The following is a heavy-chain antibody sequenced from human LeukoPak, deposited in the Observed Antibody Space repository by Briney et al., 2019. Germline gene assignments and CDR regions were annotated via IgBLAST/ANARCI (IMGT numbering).Heavy chain of an antibody. Sequence: GRSLRLSCAASGFTFSSYAMHWVRQAPGKGLEWVAVISYDGSNKYYADSVKGRFTISRNNSKNTLYLQMNSLRAEDTAVYYCASDQYSSSRVGTTFDYWGQGTLVTVSS. D-gene: IGHD6-13*01. V-gene: IGHV3-30-3*01. CDR3: ASDQYSSSRVGTTFDY. J-gene: IGHJ4*02. CDR1: GFTFSSYA. CDR2: ISYDGSNK.